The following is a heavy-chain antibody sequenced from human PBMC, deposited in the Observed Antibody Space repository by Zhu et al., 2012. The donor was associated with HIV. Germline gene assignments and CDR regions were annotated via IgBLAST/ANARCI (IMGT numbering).Heavy chain of an antibody. V-gene: IGHV4-38-2*01. D-gene: IGHD3-10*01. CDR2: IYHSGST. CDR3: ASQVTGVRGVVDY. Sequence: QVQLEESGPGLVKPSETLSLTCGVSGYSISSGYYWGWIRQPPGKGLEWIGTIYHSGSTYYNPSLKSRVIISVDTPKNHFSLKLNSVTAADTALYYCASQVTGVRGVVDYWGQGNPGHRSPQ. J-gene: IGHJ4*02. CDR1: GYSISSGYY.